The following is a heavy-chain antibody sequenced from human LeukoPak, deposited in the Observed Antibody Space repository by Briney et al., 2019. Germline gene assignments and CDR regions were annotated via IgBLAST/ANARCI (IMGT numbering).Heavy chain of an antibody. CDR1: GFTFSSYS. Sequence: GGSLRLSCAASGFTFSSYSMNWVRQAPGKGLEWVSSISSSSSYIHYADSVKGRFTISRDNAKNSLYLQMNSLRAEDTAVYYCARSSSNWFDPWGQGTLVTVSS. CDR3: ARSSSNWFDP. CDR2: ISSSSSYI. D-gene: IGHD3-10*01. V-gene: IGHV3-21*01. J-gene: IGHJ5*02.